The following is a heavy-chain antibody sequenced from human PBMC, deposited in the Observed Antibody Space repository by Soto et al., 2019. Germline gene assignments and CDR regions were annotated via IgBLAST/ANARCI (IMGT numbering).Heavy chain of an antibody. Sequence: GGSLRLSCAASGFTFGDYGMSWVRQAPGKGLEWVSGINWNGGSTGYADSVKGRFTISRDNAKNSLYLQMNSLRAEDTALYYCAREVLLWFGESNYYFDYWGQGTLVTVSS. V-gene: IGHV3-20*04. CDR2: INWNGGST. J-gene: IGHJ4*02. D-gene: IGHD3-10*01. CDR1: GFTFGDYG. CDR3: AREVLLWFGESNYYFDY.